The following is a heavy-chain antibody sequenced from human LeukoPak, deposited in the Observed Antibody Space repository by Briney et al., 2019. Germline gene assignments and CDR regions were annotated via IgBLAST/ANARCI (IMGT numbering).Heavy chain of an antibody. Sequence: GGSLRLSCAASDFSVNNNYVDWVRQAPGKGLEWVSCMDNFGIKTYADSVQGRFTVSRDSSRNMVFLQMNSLRVEDTAVYYCAGGKYYGSGTRPGYLGHWGLGTMVTVSS. CDR1: DFSVNNNY. D-gene: IGHD3-10*01. J-gene: IGHJ4*02. CDR3: AGGKYYGSGTRPGYLGH. CDR2: MDNFGIK. V-gene: IGHV3-53*01.